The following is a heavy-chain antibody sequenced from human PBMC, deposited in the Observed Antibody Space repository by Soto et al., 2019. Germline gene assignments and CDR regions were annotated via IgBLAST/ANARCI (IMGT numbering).Heavy chain of an antibody. CDR2: MNPNSGNT. Sequence: QVQLVKSGAEVKKPGASVKVSCKASGYTFTSYDINWVRQATGQGFEWMGWMNPNSGNTGYAQKFQGRVSMTRNTSINTAYMELSGLRSEDTAIYYCARLQPITIFGVVTCYYMDVWGTGTTVTASS. D-gene: IGHD3-3*01. J-gene: IGHJ6*03. V-gene: IGHV1-8*01. CDR3: ARLQPITIFGVVTCYYMDV. CDR1: GYTFTSYD.